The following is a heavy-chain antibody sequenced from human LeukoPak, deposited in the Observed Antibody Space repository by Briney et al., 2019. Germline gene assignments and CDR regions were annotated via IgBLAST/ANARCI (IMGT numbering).Heavy chain of an antibody. Sequence: GASVKVSCKASGYTFTSYGISWVRQAPGQGLEWMGWISAYNGNTNYAQKLQGRVTMTTDTSTSTAYMELRSLRAEDTALYYCAKDGGPYYDILTGYSKAGFDYWGQGTLVTVSS. CDR3: AKDGGPYYDILTGYSKAGFDY. J-gene: IGHJ4*02. D-gene: IGHD3-9*01. V-gene: IGHV1-18*01. CDR2: ISAYNGNT. CDR1: GYTFTSYG.